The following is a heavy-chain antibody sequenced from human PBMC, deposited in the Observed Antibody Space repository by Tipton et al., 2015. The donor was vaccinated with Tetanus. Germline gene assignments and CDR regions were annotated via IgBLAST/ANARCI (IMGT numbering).Heavy chain of an antibody. V-gene: IGHV4-34*01. Sequence: TLSLTCAVSGGSFSGHYLSCIRHPPVEGLEWIGEINPSGGASYNPSLKSRFTISVDTSTNQFSLKLTSVTAADTAVYYCASPVKQWLVPVDSWGQGPLVSVYS. CDR3: ASPVKQWLVPVDS. J-gene: IGHJ4*02. CDR2: INPSGGA. CDR1: GGSFSGHY. D-gene: IGHD6-19*01.